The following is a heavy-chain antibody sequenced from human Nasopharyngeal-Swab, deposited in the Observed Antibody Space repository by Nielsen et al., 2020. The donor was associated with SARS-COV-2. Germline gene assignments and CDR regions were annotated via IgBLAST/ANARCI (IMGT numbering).Heavy chain of an antibody. J-gene: IGHJ3*02. Sequence: ASAKVFSKASGYTFTSYSMIRVLQAPGQGLVWMGWINTKTGNPTYAQGFTGRFVYSLDTSSSTAYLQNSSLKAEDTAVYYCAREYSGDYRAFDIWGQGTMVTVSS. D-gene: IGHD1-26*01. CDR3: AREYSGDYRAFDI. CDR1: GYTFTSYS. V-gene: IGHV7-4-1*02. CDR2: INTKTGNP.